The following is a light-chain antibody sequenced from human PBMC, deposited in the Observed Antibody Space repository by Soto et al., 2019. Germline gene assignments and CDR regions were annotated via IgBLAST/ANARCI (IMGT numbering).Light chain of an antibody. CDR1: QSVFYSSNNKNY. V-gene: IGKV4-1*01. CDR2: WAS. J-gene: IGKJ2*01. CDR3: QQYYGIPYT. Sequence: DIVMTQSPDSLAVSLGERATINCKSSQSVFYSSNNKNYLAWYQQKPGQPPNLLIYWASTRESGVPDRFSGSGSGTDFTLAISSPQAEDVAVYYCQQYYGIPYTFGQGTKLEIK.